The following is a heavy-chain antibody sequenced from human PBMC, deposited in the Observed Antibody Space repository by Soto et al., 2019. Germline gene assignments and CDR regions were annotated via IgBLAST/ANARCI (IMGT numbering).Heavy chain of an antibody. CDR3: ARDLTGGPTYYDFWSGYSPVDY. Sequence: ASVKVSCKASGYNFTSYYMHWVRQAPGQGLEGMGIIDPSGGSTSYAQKFQGRVSMTRDTSTSTVYMDLSSLRSEDTAVYYCARDLTGGPTYYDFWSGYSPVDYWGLGTLVTVS. J-gene: IGHJ4*02. D-gene: IGHD3-3*01. V-gene: IGHV1-46*03. CDR2: IDPSGGST. CDR1: GYNFTSYY.